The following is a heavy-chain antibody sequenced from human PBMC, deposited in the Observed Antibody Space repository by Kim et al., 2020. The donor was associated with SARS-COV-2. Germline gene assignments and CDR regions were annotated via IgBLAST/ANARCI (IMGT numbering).Heavy chain of an antibody. J-gene: IGHJ6*02. Sequence: ASVKVSCKASGYTFTSYAMNWVRQAPGQGLEWMGWINTNTGNPMYAQGFTGRFVFSLDTSVSTAYLQISSLKAEDTAVYYCARDPGSATIFGVVIISPTRDGIDVWGQGTTVTVSS. CDR1: GYTFTSYA. CDR3: ARDPGSATIFGVVIISPTRDGIDV. V-gene: IGHV7-4-1*02. D-gene: IGHD3-3*01. CDR2: INTNTGNP.